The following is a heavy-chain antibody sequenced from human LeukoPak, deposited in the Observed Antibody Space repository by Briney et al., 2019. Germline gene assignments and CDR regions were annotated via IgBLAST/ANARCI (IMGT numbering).Heavy chain of an antibody. CDR2: IHYSGST. V-gene: IGHV4-59*01. D-gene: IGHD3-10*01. CDR1: GGTISSYY. Sequence: PSETLSLTCTVSGGTISSYYWNWIRQPPGKGLEWIGYIHYSGSTKYNPSLKSRVTISVDTSKNQFSLKLTSVTAADTAVYYCARRRDIVVRGVMGHYYFDYWGQGTLVTVSS. CDR3: ARRRDIVVRGVMGHYYFDY. J-gene: IGHJ4*02.